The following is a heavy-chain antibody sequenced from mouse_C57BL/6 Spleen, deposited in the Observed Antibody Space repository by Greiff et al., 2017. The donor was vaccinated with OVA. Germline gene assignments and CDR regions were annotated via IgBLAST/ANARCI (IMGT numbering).Heavy chain of an antibody. CDR2: IWSGGST. V-gene: IGHV2-2*01. CDR3: ARKDYDGSYYYAMDY. Sequence: VQGVESGPGLVQPSQSLSITCTVSGFSLTSYGVHWVRQSPGKGLEWLGVIWSGGSTDYNAAFISRLSISKDNSKSQVFFKMNSLQADDTAIYYCARKDYDGSYYYAMDYWGQGTSVTVSS. D-gene: IGHD2-3*01. J-gene: IGHJ4*01. CDR1: GFSLTSYG.